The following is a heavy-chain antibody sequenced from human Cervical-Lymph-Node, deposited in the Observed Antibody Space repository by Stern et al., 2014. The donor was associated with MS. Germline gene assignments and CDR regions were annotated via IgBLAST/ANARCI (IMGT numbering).Heavy chain of an antibody. Sequence: QVQLVQSGAEVKKPGASVKVSCKASGYTFTSYYIHWMRQAPGQGLESMGIFNPSEYTTFYTQKFQGRLTMTRDTSTSTVYMELSSLRAEDTAVYYCAREAGEMRANYYFDYWGRGTLVTVSS. D-gene: IGHD3-10*01. CDR2: FNPSEYTT. J-gene: IGHJ4*02. V-gene: IGHV1-46*01. CDR3: AREAGEMRANYYFDY. CDR1: GYTFTSYY.